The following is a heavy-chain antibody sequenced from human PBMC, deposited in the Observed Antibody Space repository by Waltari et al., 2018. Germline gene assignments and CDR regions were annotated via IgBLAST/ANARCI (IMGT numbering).Heavy chain of an antibody. CDR1: DSILSPNY. V-gene: IGHV3-66*01. J-gene: IGHJ4*02. CDR3: ARDIDYGDYDPIGY. Sequence: EVQLVESGGGLVQPGGSLRLSCVASDSILSPNYMVWVRQAPGKGLEWVSMIRADGNTNYADSVKGRFTISSDFSENTVYLQMNSLRADDTALYYCARDIDYGDYDPIGYWGQGTRVTVSS. CDR2: IRADGNT. D-gene: IGHD4-17*01.